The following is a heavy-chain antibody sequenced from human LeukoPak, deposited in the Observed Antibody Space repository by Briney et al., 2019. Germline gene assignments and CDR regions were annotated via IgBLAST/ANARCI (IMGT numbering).Heavy chain of an antibody. Sequence: ASVKVSCKASGYTFTVYYMHWVRQAPGQGLEWMGWINPNSGGTNYAQKFPVRVTMTRDTSITTDYMELSRLRSDDTAVYYCARDASSNFDYWGQGTLVTVSS. CDR3: ARDASSNFDY. CDR1: GYTFTVYY. J-gene: IGHJ4*02. V-gene: IGHV1-2*02. CDR2: INPNSGGT.